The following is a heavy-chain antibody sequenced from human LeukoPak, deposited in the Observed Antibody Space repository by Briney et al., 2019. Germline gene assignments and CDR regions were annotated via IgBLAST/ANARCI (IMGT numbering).Heavy chain of an antibody. D-gene: IGHD3-22*01. CDR3: AKGAEEGVVITSVYYYYMDV. V-gene: IGHV3-23*01. J-gene: IGHJ6*03. CDR1: GFTFSSCG. Sequence: SGGSLRLSCAASGFTFSSCGMSWVRQAPGKGLEWVSTISASGYNTYYADSVQGRFTISRDNSKNTLYLQMNSLRVEDTAVYYCAKGAEEGVVITSVYYYYMDVWGKGTTVTISS. CDR2: ISASGYNT.